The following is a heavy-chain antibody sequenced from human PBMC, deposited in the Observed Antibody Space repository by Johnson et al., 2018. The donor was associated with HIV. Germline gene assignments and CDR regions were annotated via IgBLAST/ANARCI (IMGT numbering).Heavy chain of an antibody. D-gene: IGHD1-1*01. Sequence: VQLVESGGGLVQPGGSLRVSCAASGFTFSSYVMSWVRQAPGKGLEWVSAISGSGGSTYYTDSVKGRFTISRDNSKNTLYLQMTSLRAEDTAVYFCAREMVTTGFRAVDLWGQGTMVTVSS. CDR1: GFTFSSYV. CDR2: ISGSGGST. CDR3: AREMVTTGFRAVDL. V-gene: IGHV3-23*04. J-gene: IGHJ3*01.